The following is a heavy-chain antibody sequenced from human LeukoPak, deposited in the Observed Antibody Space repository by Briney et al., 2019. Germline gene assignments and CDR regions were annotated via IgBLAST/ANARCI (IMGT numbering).Heavy chain of an antibody. J-gene: IGHJ4*02. D-gene: IGHD5-24*01. Sequence: GGSLRLSCAASGFTFSSYGMHWVRQAPGKGLEWVAVIWYDGSNKYYADSVKGRFTISRDNSKNTLYLQMNSLRAEDTAVYYCATLVREMATILSGPEPYYFDYWGQGTLVTVSS. CDR1: GFTFSSYG. CDR2: IWYDGSNK. CDR3: ATLVREMATILSGPEPYYFDY. V-gene: IGHV3-33*01.